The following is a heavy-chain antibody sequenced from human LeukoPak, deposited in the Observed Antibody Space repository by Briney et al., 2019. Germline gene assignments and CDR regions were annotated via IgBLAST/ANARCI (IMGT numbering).Heavy chain of an antibody. V-gene: IGHV3-21*01. D-gene: IGHD6-13*01. Sequence: GGSLRLSCAASGFTVSSTCMSWVRQAPGKGLEWVSSISSSSTYIYYADSVKGRFTVSRDNAKSSLYLQMNSLRAEDTAVYFCASQYTSSRIFDDWGQGTLVTVSS. CDR3: ASQYTSSRIFDD. CDR2: ISSSSTYI. CDR1: GFTVSSTC. J-gene: IGHJ4*02.